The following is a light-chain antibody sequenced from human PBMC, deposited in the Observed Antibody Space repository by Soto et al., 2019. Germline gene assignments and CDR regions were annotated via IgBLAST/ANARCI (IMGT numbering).Light chain of an antibody. CDR2: AAS. CDR3: QQYGGSPLT. CDR1: ASLSTNS. Sequence: EIVLTQSPGTLFLSPGERATLSCRASASLSTNSLAWYQQKPGQPPRLLIYAASTRHTDIPDRFTGSGSGTDFALTISRLETEDFAVYYWQQYGGSPLTFGPGTKVEIK. J-gene: IGKJ3*01. V-gene: IGKV3-20*01.